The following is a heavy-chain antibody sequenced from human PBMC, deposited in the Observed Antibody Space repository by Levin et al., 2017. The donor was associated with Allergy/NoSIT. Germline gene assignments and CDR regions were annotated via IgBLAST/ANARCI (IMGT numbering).Heavy chain of an antibody. J-gene: IGHJ6*03. V-gene: IGHV4-61*02. CDR3: ARGVDGIHYFLHYYMDV. CDR1: GDSITSGSYY. CDR2: IYSTGNT. Sequence: SETLSLTCTVSGDSITSGSYYWTWIRQPAGKGLEWIGRIYSTGNTNYNPSLRRRVTISLDNSKNQFSLRLNSVTAADTAMYYCARGVDGIHYFLHYYMDVWGSGATVTVSS. D-gene: IGHD3-10*01.